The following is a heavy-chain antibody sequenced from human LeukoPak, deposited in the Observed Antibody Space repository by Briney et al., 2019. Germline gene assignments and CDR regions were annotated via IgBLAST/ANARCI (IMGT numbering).Heavy chain of an antibody. Sequence: SVTVSCMASVYTFTRYGISLVRHAPGQGLEGMGWISAYNGNTNYAQKLQGRVTITTDTSTSTVYVELRSLRSDDTAVYYCARDSSSSWYLYYYYFYYMDVWGKGTTVTVSS. CDR1: VYTFTRYG. CDR3: ARDSSSSWYLYYYYFYYMDV. V-gene: IGHV1-18*01. CDR2: ISAYNGNT. J-gene: IGHJ6*03. D-gene: IGHD6-13*01.